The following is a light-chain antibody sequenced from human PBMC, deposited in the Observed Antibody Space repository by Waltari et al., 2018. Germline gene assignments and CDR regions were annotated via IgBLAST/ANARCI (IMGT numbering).Light chain of an antibody. Sequence: QSALTRPPSASGSPGQSVTISCTGTSSDVGGYNYVSWYQQHPGKVPKLVIFEVSKRPSGVPDRFSGSRSGNTASLTVSGLQAEDEADYYCSSYAGSNTYVLFGGGTKLTVL. J-gene: IGLJ2*01. CDR1: SSDVGGYNY. CDR2: EVS. V-gene: IGLV2-8*01. CDR3: SSYAGSNTYVL.